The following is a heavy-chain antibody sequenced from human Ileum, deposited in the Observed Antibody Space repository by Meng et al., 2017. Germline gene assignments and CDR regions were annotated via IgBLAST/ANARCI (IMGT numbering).Heavy chain of an antibody. CDR1: GRSISSSDW. J-gene: IGHJ4*02. Sequence: QVQLQESGPGLVEPSGTLSLTCAVSGRSISSSDWWSWVRQPPGKGLEWIAEMNLGGSPNYNPSLKSRVTMSVDKSNDHLSLQLTSVTAADTAVYYCATLSYSSLGYWGQGTLVTVSS. CDR3: ATLSYSSLGY. CDR2: MNLGGSP. D-gene: IGHD1-26*01. V-gene: IGHV4-4*02.